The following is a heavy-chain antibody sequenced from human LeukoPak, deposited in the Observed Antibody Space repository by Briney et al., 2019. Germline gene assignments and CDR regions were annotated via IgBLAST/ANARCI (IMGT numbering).Heavy chain of an antibody. D-gene: IGHD6-19*01. CDR2: INSDGYSI. V-gene: IGHV3-74*01. J-gene: IGHJ4*02. CDR1: GFTFSSYW. Sequence: PGGSLRPSCAASGFTFSSYWMHWVRQAPGKGLVWLSRINSDGYSISYADAVKGRFTISRDNAKNTVYLQMNTLGAEDTAMYYCARGIAVAGTDSWGQGTLVTVSS. CDR3: ARGIAVAGTDS.